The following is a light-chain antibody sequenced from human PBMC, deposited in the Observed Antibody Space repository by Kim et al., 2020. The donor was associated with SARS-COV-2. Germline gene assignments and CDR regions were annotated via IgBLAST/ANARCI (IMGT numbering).Light chain of an antibody. J-gene: IGKJ1*01. V-gene: IGKV3-20*01. Sequence: IVLTQSPGSLSLSPGERATLSCRASHSVTSNYLAWYQHKPGQAPRLLIYAASSRATGIPDRFIGSGSGTDFTLTITRLEPEDFAVYYCQQHGNTLLPFGQGTKVEIK. CDR1: HSVTSNY. CDR3: QQHGNTLLP. CDR2: AAS.